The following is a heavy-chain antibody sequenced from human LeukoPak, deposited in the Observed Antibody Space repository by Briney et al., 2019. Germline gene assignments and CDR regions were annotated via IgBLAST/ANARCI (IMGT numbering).Heavy chain of an antibody. CDR1: GYTLTELS. CDR2: FDPEDGET. Sequence: ASVKVSCKVSGYTLTELSKHWVRQAPGKGLEWMGGFDPEDGETIYAQKLQGRVTMTEDTSTDSAYMELSSLRSEDTAVYYCARVWFGELGPDPWNPTPNWFDPWGRGTLVTVSS. CDR3: ARVWFGELGPDPWNPTPNWFDP. D-gene: IGHD3-10*01. J-gene: IGHJ5*02. V-gene: IGHV1-24*01.